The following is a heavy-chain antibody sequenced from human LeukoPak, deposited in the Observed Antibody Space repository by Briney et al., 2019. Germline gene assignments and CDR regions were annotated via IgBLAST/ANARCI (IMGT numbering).Heavy chain of an antibody. J-gene: IGHJ4*02. CDR1: GGSISSYY. CDR2: IYYSGST. V-gene: IGHV4-59*08. CDR3: ARLRERLYYFDY. D-gene: IGHD3-3*01. Sequence: SETLSLTCTVSGGSISSYYWSWIRQPPGKGLEWIGYIYYSGSTNYNPSLKSRVTISVDTSKNQFSLKLSSVTAADTAVYYCARLRERLYYFDYWGQGTLVTVSS.